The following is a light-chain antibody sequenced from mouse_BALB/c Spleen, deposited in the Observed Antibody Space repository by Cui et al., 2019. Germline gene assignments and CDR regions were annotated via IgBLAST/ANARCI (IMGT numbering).Light chain of an antibody. V-gene: IGKV6-23*01. J-gene: IGKJ5*01. Sequence: DIVMTQSHKFMSTSVGDRVSITCKDSQDVGTAVAWYQQKPGQSPKLLIYWASTRHTGVPDRFTGSGSGTDFTLTISNVQSEDLADYFCQQYSSYPLTFGAGTKLELK. CDR1: QDVGTA. CDR3: QQYSSYPLT. CDR2: WAS.